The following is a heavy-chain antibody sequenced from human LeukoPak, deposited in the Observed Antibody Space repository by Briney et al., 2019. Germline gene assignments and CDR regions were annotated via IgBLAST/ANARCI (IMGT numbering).Heavy chain of an antibody. D-gene: IGHD3-3*01. CDR3: ARGSLRFLEWLPQYYYGMDV. Sequence: ASVKVSCKASGYTFTSYDINWVRQATGQGLEWMGWMNPNSGNTGYAQKFQGRVTMTRNTSISTAYMELCSLRSEDTAVYYCARGSLRFLEWLPQYYYGMDVWGQGTTVTVSS. J-gene: IGHJ6*02. CDR2: MNPNSGNT. CDR1: GYTFTSYD. V-gene: IGHV1-8*01.